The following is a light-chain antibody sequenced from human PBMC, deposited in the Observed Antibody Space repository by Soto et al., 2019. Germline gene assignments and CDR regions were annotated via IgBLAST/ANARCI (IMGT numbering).Light chain of an antibody. CDR2: GNS. V-gene: IGLV1-40*01. CDR1: SSNTGAGYD. J-gene: IGLJ2*01. Sequence: QSVLTQPPSVSGAPGQRVTISCTGSSSNTGAGYDVHWYQQLPGTAPKLLIYGNSNRPSGVPDRFSGSKSGTSASLAITGLQAEDEADYYCQSYDSSLSGREVFGGGTKLTVL. CDR3: QSYDSSLSGREV.